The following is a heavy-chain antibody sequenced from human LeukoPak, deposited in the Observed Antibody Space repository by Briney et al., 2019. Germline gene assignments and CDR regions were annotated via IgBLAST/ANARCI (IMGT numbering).Heavy chain of an antibody. Sequence: PGGSLRLSCAASGFTFSSYSMNWVRQAPGKGLEWVSSISSSSSYIYYADSVKGRFTISRDNAKNSLFLQMSNLRAEDTAVYYCARARGAGPGAHFDYWGQGTLVTVSS. J-gene: IGHJ4*02. CDR2: ISSSSSYI. CDR3: ARARGAGPGAHFDY. D-gene: IGHD3-10*01. CDR1: GFTFSSYS. V-gene: IGHV3-21*04.